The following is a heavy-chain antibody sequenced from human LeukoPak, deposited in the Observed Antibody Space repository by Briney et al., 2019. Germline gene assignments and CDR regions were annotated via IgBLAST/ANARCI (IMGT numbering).Heavy chain of an antibody. CDR1: GGSISSSSYY. Sequence: PSETLSLTCTVSGGSISSSSYYWGWIRQPPGKGLEWIGSIYYSGSTYYNPSLKSRVTISVDTSKNQFSLKLSSVTAADTAVYYCARRTVTTGYYFDYWGQGTLVTVSS. V-gene: IGHV4-39*07. CDR2: IYYSGST. D-gene: IGHD4-17*01. J-gene: IGHJ4*02. CDR3: ARRTVTTGYYFDY.